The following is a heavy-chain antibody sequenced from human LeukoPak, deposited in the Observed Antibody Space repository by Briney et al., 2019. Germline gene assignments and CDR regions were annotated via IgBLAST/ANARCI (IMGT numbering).Heavy chain of an antibody. CDR2: NSDSGSTI. Sequence: GGSLRLSCAASEFVFSDYYMSWIRQAPGKGLEWVSYNSDSGSTIYYADSVKGRFTISRDNVKNSLYLQMNGLRAEDTAVYYCAREMEGDYGSGTFFDLWGQGNMVTVSS. J-gene: IGHJ4*02. V-gene: IGHV3-11*01. CDR3: AREMEGDYGSGTFFDL. D-gene: IGHD3-10*01. CDR1: EFVFSDYY.